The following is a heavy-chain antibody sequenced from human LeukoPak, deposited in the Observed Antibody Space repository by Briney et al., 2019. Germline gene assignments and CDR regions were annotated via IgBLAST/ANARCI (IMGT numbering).Heavy chain of an antibody. Sequence: GGSLRLSCAASGFTFTSYSMNWVRQARGQGLEWVSSITSSSSIYYQGSVKGRFTISRDYAKNSLHLQMNSLRAEDTAVYYCARVPEYMDILIAYSTTPDYWGQGTLVTVSS. CDR1: GFTFTSYS. D-gene: IGHD3-9*01. V-gene: IGHV3-21*01. CDR2: ITSSSSI. CDR3: ARVPEYMDILIAYSTTPDY. J-gene: IGHJ4*02.